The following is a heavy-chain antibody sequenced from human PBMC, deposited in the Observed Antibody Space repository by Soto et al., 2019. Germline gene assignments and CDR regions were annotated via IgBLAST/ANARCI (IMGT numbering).Heavy chain of an antibody. Sequence: QVQLQQWGAGLLKPSETLSLTCAVYGGSFSGYYWSWIRQPPGKGLEWIGEINHSGSTNYNPSLKSLVTISVDTSKNQFALKLSSVTAADTAVYYCARVPTYGDSSDAFDIWGQGTMVTVSS. CDR3: ARVPTYGDSSDAFDI. J-gene: IGHJ3*02. CDR2: INHSGST. V-gene: IGHV4-34*01. CDR1: GGSFSGYY. D-gene: IGHD4-17*01.